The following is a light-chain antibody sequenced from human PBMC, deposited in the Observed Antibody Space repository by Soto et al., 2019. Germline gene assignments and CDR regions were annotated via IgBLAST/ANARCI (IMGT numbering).Light chain of an antibody. CDR1: TSDVGGYKY. V-gene: IGLV2-14*01. CDR2: EVT. Sequence: QSALTQPASVSGSPGQSIAISCTGTTSDVGGYKYVYWYRQHPGKAPKLIIYEVTNRPSGVPNRFSGSKSGNTASLTISGLQTEDEADYYCSSYTSGGTGVFGGGTKLTVL. J-gene: IGLJ3*02. CDR3: SSYTSGGTGV.